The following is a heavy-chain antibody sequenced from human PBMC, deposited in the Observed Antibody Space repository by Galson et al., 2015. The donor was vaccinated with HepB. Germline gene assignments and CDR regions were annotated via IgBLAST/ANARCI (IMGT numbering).Heavy chain of an antibody. Sequence: SVKVSCKASGYTFTTQYMHWVRQARGQGPEWMGIMNPSDGSTHYAQKFQGRLTMTRDTSTSTVYMELTSLRSEDTAVYYCARDKGTSRSSSSCYTHYYDYWGQGTLVTVSS. D-gene: IGHD2-2*02. CDR3: ARDKGTSRSSSSCYTHYYDY. J-gene: IGHJ4*02. CDR2: MNPSDGST. V-gene: IGHV1-46*01. CDR1: GYTFTTQY.